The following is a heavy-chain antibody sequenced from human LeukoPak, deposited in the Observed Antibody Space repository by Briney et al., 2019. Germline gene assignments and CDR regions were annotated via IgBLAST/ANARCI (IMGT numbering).Heavy chain of an antibody. V-gene: IGHV4-59*01. Sequence: MPSETLSLTCTVSGGSISGYHWNWIRQSPGKGLEWTGYIYYSGSTNYNPSLKSRVTISVDTSKNQFSLKLSSVTAADTAVYYCARDPIQLSAFDIWGQGTMVTVSS. D-gene: IGHD5-18*01. CDR2: IYYSGST. J-gene: IGHJ3*02. CDR1: GGSISGYH. CDR3: ARDPIQLSAFDI.